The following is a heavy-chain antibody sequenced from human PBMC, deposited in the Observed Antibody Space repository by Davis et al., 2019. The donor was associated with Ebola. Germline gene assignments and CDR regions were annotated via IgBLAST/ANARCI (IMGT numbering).Heavy chain of an antibody. V-gene: IGHV5-10-1*01. CDR1: GYSFSSYW. D-gene: IGHD5-18*01. Sequence: GESLKISCKGSGYSFSSYWINWVRQMPGKGLEWMGRIDPSDSYSNYSPSFQGHVTISADKSISTAYLQWSSLKASDTAMYYCAITAMDTFFDYWGQGTLVTVYS. CDR2: IDPSDSYS. J-gene: IGHJ4*02. CDR3: AITAMDTFFDY.